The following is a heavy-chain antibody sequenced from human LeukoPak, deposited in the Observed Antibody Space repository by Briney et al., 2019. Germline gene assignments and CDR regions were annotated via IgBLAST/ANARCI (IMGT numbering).Heavy chain of an antibody. V-gene: IGHV3-33*01. CDR1: GFTFSSYG. J-gene: IGHJ4*02. CDR3: ARELAVAGSVDY. Sequence: GGSLRLSCAAPGFTFSSYGMHWVRQAPGKGLEWVAVIWYDGSNKYYADSVKGRFTISRDNSKNTLYLQMNSLRAEDTAVYYCARELAVAGSVDYWGQGTLVTVSS. D-gene: IGHD6-19*01. CDR2: IWYDGSNK.